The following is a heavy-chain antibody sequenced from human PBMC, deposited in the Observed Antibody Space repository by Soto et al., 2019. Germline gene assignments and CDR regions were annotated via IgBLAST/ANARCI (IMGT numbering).Heavy chain of an antibody. D-gene: IGHD3-9*01. CDR1: GFTFRNHG. J-gene: IGHJ2*01. Sequence: QVQLVESGGGVVQPGRSLRLSCATSGFTFRNHGMHWVRQAPGKGLEWVTVIYYDGSIQYYADSVKGRFTVSRDNSKKALYLQMNSLRAEDTALYYCARDISSRYIDLWGRGTLVIVSS. V-gene: IGHV3-33*01. CDR3: ARDISSRYIDL. CDR2: IYYDGSIQ.